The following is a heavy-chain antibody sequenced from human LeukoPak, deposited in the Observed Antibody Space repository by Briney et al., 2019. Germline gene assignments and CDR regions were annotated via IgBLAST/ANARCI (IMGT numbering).Heavy chain of an antibody. CDR2: IYTSEST. D-gene: IGHD6-13*01. CDR3: AKSLFRSSSWYGGDWFDP. Sequence: SQTLSLTCTVSGASISSISYSYWSWIRQPAGKGLEWIGRIYTSESTYYNPSLKSRVTISLDTSKNQFSLKLSSVTAADTAVYYCAKSLFRSSSWYGGDWFDPWGQGTLVTVSS. V-gene: IGHV4-61*02. CDR1: GASISSISYSY. J-gene: IGHJ5*02.